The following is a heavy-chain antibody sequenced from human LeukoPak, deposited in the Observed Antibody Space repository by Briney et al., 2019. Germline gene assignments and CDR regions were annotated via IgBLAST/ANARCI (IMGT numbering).Heavy chain of an antibody. V-gene: IGHV1-69*05. D-gene: IGHD3-3*01. Sequence: PVKVSCRASGGTFSSYAISWVRQAPGQGLEWMGRIIPIFGTANYAQKFQGRVTITTDESTSTAYMELSSLRSEDTAVYYCARSPFDDFWSGYYTEYFDYWGQGTLVTVSS. CDR1: GGTFSSYA. J-gene: IGHJ4*02. CDR3: ARSPFDDFWSGYYTEYFDY. CDR2: IIPIFGTA.